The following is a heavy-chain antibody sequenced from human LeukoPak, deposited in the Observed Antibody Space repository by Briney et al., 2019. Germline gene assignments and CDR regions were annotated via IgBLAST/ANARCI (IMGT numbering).Heavy chain of an antibody. D-gene: IGHD3-22*01. CDR2: MNPNSGNT. J-gene: IGHJ3*02. V-gene: IGHV1-8*03. CDR3: ASHKGDYYDSSDYHRHDSFDI. Sequence: ASVKVSCKASGYTFTSYDINWVRQATGQGLEWMGWMNPNSGNTGYAQKFQGRVTITADKSTSTAYMELSSLRSEDTAVYYCASHKGDYYDSSDYHRHDSFDIWGQGTLVTVSS. CDR1: GYTFTSYD.